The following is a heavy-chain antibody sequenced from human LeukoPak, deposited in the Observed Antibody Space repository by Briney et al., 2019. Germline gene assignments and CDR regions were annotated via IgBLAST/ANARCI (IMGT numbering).Heavy chain of an antibody. D-gene: IGHD4-17*01. Sequence: PSQTLSLTCTVSGDSVSSNSYYWSWFRQPAGKGLEWIGSIYYSGSTYYNPSLKSRVTISVDTSKNQFSLKLSSVTAADTAVYYCASLLKGQTTVTPPPGYYYGMDVWGQGTTVTVSS. CDR1: GDSVSSNSYY. J-gene: IGHJ6*02. CDR2: IYYSGST. CDR3: ASLLKGQTTVTPPPGYYYGMDV. V-gene: IGHV4-39*07.